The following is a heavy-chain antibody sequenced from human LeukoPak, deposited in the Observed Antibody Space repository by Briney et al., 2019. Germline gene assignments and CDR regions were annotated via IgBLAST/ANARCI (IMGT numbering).Heavy chain of an antibody. CDR2: IYPGDSDT. D-gene: IGHD4-17*01. V-gene: IGHV5-51*01. J-gene: IGHJ3*02. Sequence: GESLKISCKGTGYSFTSYWVGWVRQMPGKGLEWMGTIYPGDSDTRYSPSFQGQVTISADKSISTAYLQWSSLKASDTAMYYCARPPYGDYSAGRANDAFDIWGQGTMVTVSS. CDR3: ARPPYGDYSAGRANDAFDI. CDR1: GYSFTSYW.